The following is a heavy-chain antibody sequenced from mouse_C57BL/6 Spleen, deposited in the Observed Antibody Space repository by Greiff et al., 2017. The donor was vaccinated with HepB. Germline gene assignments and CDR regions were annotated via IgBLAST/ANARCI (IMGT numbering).Heavy chain of an antibody. J-gene: IGHJ1*03. V-gene: IGHV2-2*01. CDR3: ARKGGYYEYFDV. D-gene: IGHD2-3*01. CDR2: IWSGGST. Sequence: QVQLQQSGPGLVQPSQCLSITCTASGFSLTSYGVHWVRQSPGKGLEWLGVIWSGGSTDYNAAFISRLSISKDNSKSQVFFKMNSLQADDTAIYYCARKGGYYEYFDVWGTGTTVTVSS. CDR1: GFSLTSYG.